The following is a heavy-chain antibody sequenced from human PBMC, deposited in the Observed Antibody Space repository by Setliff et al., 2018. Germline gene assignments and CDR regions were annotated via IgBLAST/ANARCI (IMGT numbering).Heavy chain of an antibody. V-gene: IGHV1-18*01. CDR3: ARDLGDLVATILSFFDY. CDR1: GYTFTSYG. J-gene: IGHJ4*02. CDR2: SSAYNGKT. D-gene: IGHD5-12*01. Sequence: ASVKVSCKSSGYTFTSYGISWMRLAPGQGLEWMGWSSAYNGKTQYAQKFQGRVTMTTDTSTSTAYMELMSLTSDDTALYFCARDLGDLVATILSFFDYWGQGTLVTVSS.